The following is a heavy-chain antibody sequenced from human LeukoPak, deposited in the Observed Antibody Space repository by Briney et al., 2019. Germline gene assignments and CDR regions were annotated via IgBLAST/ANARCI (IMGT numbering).Heavy chain of an antibody. J-gene: IGHJ6*02. Sequence: ESGPALVKPTQTLTLTCTFSGFSLSTSGMCVSWIRQPPGKALEWLARIDWDDDKYYSTSLKTRLTISKDTSKNPVVLTTTNMDPVDTATYYCARQGRAADYAYYGMDVWGQGTTVTVSS. CDR2: IDWDDDK. D-gene: IGHD6-13*01. CDR1: GFSLSTSGMC. CDR3: ARQGRAADYAYYGMDV. V-gene: IGHV2-70*11.